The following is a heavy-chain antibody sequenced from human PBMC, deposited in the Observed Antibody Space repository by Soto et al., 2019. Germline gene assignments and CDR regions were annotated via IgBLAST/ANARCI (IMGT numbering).Heavy chain of an antibody. CDR3: AGEVIAVAGLDY. D-gene: IGHD6-19*01. CDR2: IYYSGST. Sequence: SETLSLTCTVSGGSISSYYWSWIRQPPGKGLEWIGYIYYSGSTNYNPSLKSRVTISVDTSKNQFSLKLSSVTAADTAVYYCAGEVIAVAGLDYWGQGTLVTVSS. CDR1: GGSISSYY. V-gene: IGHV4-59*01. J-gene: IGHJ4*02.